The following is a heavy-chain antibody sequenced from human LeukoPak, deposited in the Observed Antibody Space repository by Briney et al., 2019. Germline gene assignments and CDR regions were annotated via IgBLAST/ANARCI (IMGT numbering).Heavy chain of an antibody. D-gene: IGHD2-2*01. V-gene: IGHV1-69*04. CDR1: GGTFSSYA. Sequence: ASVTVSCKASGGTFSSYAISWVRQAPGQGLEWMGRIIPIFGIANYAQKFQGRVTITADKSTSTAYMELSSLGSEDTAVYYCARDSHPVPAASGSWFDPWGQGTLVTVSS. CDR2: IIPIFGIA. CDR3: ARDSHPVPAASGSWFDP. J-gene: IGHJ5*02.